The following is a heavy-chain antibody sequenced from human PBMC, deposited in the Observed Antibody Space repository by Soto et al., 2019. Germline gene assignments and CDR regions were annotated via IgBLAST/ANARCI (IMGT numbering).Heavy chain of an antibody. V-gene: IGHV3-23*01. CDR1: GFTFNNYA. D-gene: IGHD3-10*01. Sequence: EVPLLESGGGLVQPGGSLRLSCAASGFTFNNYAMTRVRQAPGKGLEWVSAISGGGDTTSYADSVKGRFTVSRDGSKSTLYLQMSSLRAEDTALYYCAKGRGGSGSLTPRVDFWGQGTLVTVSS. CDR2: ISGGGDTT. CDR3: AKGRGGSGSLTPRVDF. J-gene: IGHJ4*02.